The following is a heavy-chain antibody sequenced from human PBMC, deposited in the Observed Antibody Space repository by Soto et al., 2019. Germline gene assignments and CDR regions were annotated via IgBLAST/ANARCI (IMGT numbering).Heavy chain of an antibody. J-gene: IGHJ5*02. V-gene: IGHV4-34*01. CDR2: IGHGGNT. CDR3: VRDGTKTLRDWFDP. CDR1: GGSFSGSY. D-gene: IGHD1-1*01. Sequence: SETLSLTCAVYGGSFSGSYWSWIRQAPGKGLEWIGEIGHGGNTNYNPSLKSRVTISVDTSKGQFSLKVRSVTAADTAVYYCVRDGTKTLRDWFDPWGQGSSVTVSS.